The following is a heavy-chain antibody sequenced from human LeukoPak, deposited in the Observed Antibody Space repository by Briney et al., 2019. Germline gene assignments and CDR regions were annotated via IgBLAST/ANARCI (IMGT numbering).Heavy chain of an antibody. CDR2: VYYSGKT. V-gene: IGHV4-59*11. J-gene: IGHJ3*02. CDR1: GGSMSGHY. CDR3: ASLLDNDSSGVLDTFDM. Sequence: NPSETLSLTCSVSGGSMSGHYWSWIRQPPGKGLEWIGYVYYSGKTHYNPSLQSRVTISVDTSKNQFSLKLNSVTAADTAVYYCASLLDNDSSGVLDTFDMWGQGTVGTVSS. D-gene: IGHD3-22*01.